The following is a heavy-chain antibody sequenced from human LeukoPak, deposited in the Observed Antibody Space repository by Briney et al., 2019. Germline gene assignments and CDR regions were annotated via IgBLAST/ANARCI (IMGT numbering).Heavy chain of an antibody. CDR2: IKQDGSEK. J-gene: IGHJ4*02. CDR1: GFTFSNYW. Sequence: GGSLRLSCTASGFTFSNYWMTWVRQAPGKGLEWVASIKQDGSEKQYVGSVRGRFTISRDNAKNVLDLQMDSLTAEDTALYYCAQDIQYFQSDYWGQGTLVPVSS. D-gene: IGHD4-11*01. CDR3: AQDIQYFQSDY. V-gene: IGHV3-7*01.